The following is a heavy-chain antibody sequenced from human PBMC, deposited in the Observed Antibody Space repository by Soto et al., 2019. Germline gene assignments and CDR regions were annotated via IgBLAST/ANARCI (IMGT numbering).Heavy chain of an antibody. CDR3: ARTAARFPAPFDY. J-gene: IGHJ4*02. D-gene: IGHD2-21*01. V-gene: IGHV4-4*07. Sequence: TLSLTCTISGGSLSSYYWSWIRQPAGKGLEWIGRIYTSGITNYNPSLMNRVTLSVDTSKNQFSLKLTSVTAADTAVYYCARTAARFPAPFDYWGPGTLVTVSS. CDR1: GGSLSSYY. CDR2: IYTSGIT.